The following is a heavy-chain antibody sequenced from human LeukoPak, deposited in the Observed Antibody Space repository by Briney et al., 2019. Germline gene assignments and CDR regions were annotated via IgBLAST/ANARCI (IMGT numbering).Heavy chain of an antibody. D-gene: IGHD6-19*01. V-gene: IGHV3-48*02. J-gene: IGHJ6*02. CDR3: ARDNGMTSGWYAGRIDYYYGMDV. CDR1: GFPFSRKT. Sequence: GGSLRLSCAASGFPFSRKTMNWVRQAPGKGLECVSYISCDSGTIYYADSVRGRFTISRDNAKNSLYLQMNSLRDEDTAVYYCARDNGMTSGWYAGRIDYYYGMDVWGQGTTVTVSS. CDR2: ISCDSGTI.